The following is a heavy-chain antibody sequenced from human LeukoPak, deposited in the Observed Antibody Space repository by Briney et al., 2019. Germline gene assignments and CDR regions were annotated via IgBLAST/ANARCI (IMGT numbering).Heavy chain of an antibody. CDR1: GYTFTGYY. D-gene: IGHD3-10*01. J-gene: IGHJ3*02. CDR2: INPNSGGT. V-gene: IGHV1-2*02. CDR3: ARSSYYYAADALDI. Sequence: ASVKVSCKASGYTFTGYYMHWVRQAPGQGLEWMGWINPNSGGTNCAQKFQGRVTMTRDTSINTAYMELSSLRFDDTAVYYCARSSYYYAADALDIWGQGTMVTVSS.